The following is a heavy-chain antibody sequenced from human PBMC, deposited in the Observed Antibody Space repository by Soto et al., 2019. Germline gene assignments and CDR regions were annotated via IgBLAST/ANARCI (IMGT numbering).Heavy chain of an antibody. J-gene: IGHJ4*02. CDR3: ARHGSGSYYGY. D-gene: IGHD3-10*01. CDR1: GYTFTIYV. V-gene: IGHV1-18*01. CDR2: ISANNGNT. Sequence: ASVKVSCKASGYTFTIYVIVGVRQAPGQGLEWMGWISANNGNTNYAQKLQDRVTMTTDTSTSTAYMELRSLTSDDTAVYYCARHGSGSYYGYWGQGTLVTVSS.